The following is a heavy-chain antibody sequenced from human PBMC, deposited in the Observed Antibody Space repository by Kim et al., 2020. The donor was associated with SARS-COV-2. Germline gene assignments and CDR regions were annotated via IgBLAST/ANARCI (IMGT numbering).Heavy chain of an antibody. CDR3: ARGLGSGWYISGYYYGMDV. D-gene: IGHD6-19*01. CDR1: GYTFTSYA. CDR2: INTNTGNP. V-gene: IGHV7-4-1*02. Sequence: ASVKVSCKASGYTFTSYAMNWVRQAPGQGLEWMGWINTNTGNPTYAQGFTGHFVFSLDTSVSTAYLQISSLKAEDTAVYYCARGLGSGWYISGYYYGMDVWGQGTTVTVSS. J-gene: IGHJ6*02.